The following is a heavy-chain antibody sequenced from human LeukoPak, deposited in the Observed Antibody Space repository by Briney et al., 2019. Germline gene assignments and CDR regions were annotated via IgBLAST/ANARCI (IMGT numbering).Heavy chain of an antibody. D-gene: IGHD5-12*01. V-gene: IGHV3-30*18. CDR3: AKDRGYSHGFEY. J-gene: IGHJ4*02. Sequence: PGGSLRLSCAASGFTFSSYGMHWVRQAPGKGLDWVAAISYDGRNKEYVDSVKGRFTISRDNSKNTLYLQMNSLRAEDTAVYYCAKDRGYSHGFEYWGQGTLVTVSS. CDR2: ISYDGRNK. CDR1: GFTFSSYG.